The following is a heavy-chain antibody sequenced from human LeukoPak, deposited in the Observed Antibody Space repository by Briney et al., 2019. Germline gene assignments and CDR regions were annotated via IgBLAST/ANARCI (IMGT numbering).Heavy chain of an antibody. CDR3: AKDGLRLRLGELSTPFDY. V-gene: IGHV3-21*01. CDR2: ISSSSSYI. J-gene: IGHJ4*02. D-gene: IGHD3-16*02. Sequence: PGGSLRLSCAASGFTFSSYSMNWVRQAPGKGLEWVSSISSSSSYIYYADSVKGRFTISRDNAKNSLYLQMNSLRAEDTAVYYCAKDGLRLRLGELSTPFDYWGQGTLVTVSS. CDR1: GFTFSSYS.